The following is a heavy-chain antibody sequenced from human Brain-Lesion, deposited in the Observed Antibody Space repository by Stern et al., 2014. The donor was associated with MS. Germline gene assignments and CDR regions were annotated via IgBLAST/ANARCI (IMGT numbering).Heavy chain of an antibody. CDR1: GGTFGTYP. CDR2: IIPIFGSP. Sequence: QVQLVQSGPEVKKPGSSVPVSCKASGGTFGTYPITWLRQAPGQGLEWMGRIIPIFGSPNYAQKVQGRVTITADRSTTTVYMKLSSLKSDDAAVYYCAKDGPALVTNWFDPWGRGTLVTVSS. V-gene: IGHV1-69*06. J-gene: IGHJ5*02. D-gene: IGHD5-18*01. CDR3: AKDGPALVTNWFDP.